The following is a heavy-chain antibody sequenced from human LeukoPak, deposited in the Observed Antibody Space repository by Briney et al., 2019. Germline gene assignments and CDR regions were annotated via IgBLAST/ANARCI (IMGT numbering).Heavy chain of an antibody. D-gene: IGHD6-13*01. CDR2: IYYSGST. CDR1: GGSISSYY. V-gene: IGHV4-59*08. J-gene: IGHJ4*02. CDR3: ARHSQQLVLFDY. Sequence: PSETLSLTCTVSGGSISSYYWSWIRQPPGKGLEWIGYIYYSGSTNYNPSLKSRVTISVDTSKNQFSLKLSSVTAADTAVHYCARHSQQLVLFDYWGQGTLVTVSS.